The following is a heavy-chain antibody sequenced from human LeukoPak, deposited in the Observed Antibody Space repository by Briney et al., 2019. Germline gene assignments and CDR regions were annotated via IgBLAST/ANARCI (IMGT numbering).Heavy chain of an antibody. CDR3: AVHYGMDV. V-gene: IGHV1-46*01. Sequence: GASVKVSCKASGYTFTSYYMHWVRQAPGQGLEWMGIINPSGGSTNYAQKFQGRVTITADESTSTAYMELSSLRSEDTAVYYCAVHYGMDVWGQGTTVTVSS. CDR1: GYTFTSYY. CDR2: INPSGGST. J-gene: IGHJ6*02.